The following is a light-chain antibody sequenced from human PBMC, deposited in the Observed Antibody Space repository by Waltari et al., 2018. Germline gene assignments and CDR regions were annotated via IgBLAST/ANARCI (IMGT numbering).Light chain of an antibody. CDR2: WAS. J-gene: IGKJ2*01. CDR1: QSVLYSSNNKNY. CDR3: QQYYSTPPT. Sequence: DIVMTQSPDSLAVSLGERATIHCKSSQSVLYSSNNKNYLAWYQQKPGQPPKLLIYWASTRESGVPDRFSGSGSGTDFTLTISSLQAEDVAVYYCQQYYSTPPTFGQGTKPEIK. V-gene: IGKV4-1*01.